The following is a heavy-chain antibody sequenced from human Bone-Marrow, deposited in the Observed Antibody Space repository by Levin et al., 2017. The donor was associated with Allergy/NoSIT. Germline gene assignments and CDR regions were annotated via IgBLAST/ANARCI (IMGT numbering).Heavy chain of an antibody. D-gene: IGHD1-7*01. CDR1: EGTVNSYA. CDR3: AREPDATGTTGTFGF. V-gene: IGHV1-69*04. J-gene: IGHJ1*01. Sequence: PGASVKVSCKAAEGTVNSYAISWVRQAPGQGLEWMGRIIPVLDVTNYAPKFQGRVTVTADKSTNTVFMELSSLRSDDTAVYFCAREPDATGTTGTFGFWGQGTLVTVSS. CDR2: IIPVLDVT.